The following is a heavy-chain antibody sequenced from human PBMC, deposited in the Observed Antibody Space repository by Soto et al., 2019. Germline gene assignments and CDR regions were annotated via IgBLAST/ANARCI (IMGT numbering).Heavy chain of an antibody. CDR2: VIPIFGTA. J-gene: IGHJ4*02. CDR3: ASSPGQIWTHQ. D-gene: IGHD5-18*01. V-gene: IGHV1-69*12. Sequence: QVQLVQSGAEVKKPGSSVKVSCKASGGTFSSYAISWVRQAPGQGLEWMGGVIPIFGTANYAQKFKGRVMVTADQFTSTAYMEPSRMRSEDTAVYYCASSPGQIWTHQWGQGPLVSVSS. CDR1: GGTFSSYA.